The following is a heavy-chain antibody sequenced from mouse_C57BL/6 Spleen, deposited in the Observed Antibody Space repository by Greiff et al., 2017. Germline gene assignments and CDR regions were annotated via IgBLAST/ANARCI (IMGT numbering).Heavy chain of an antibody. V-gene: IGHV5-4*01. Sequence: EVKVVESGGGLVKPGGTLKLSCAVSGFSFSSYAMSWVRQTPEKRLEWVATISDGGSYTYYSDHVMGRFTISRDNAKNNLYLQMSHLKSEDTAMYYCARDSIFFITTVVATGYFDVWGTGTTVTVSS. J-gene: IGHJ1*03. CDR2: ISDGGSYT. CDR1: GFSFSSYA. CDR3: ARDSIFFITTVVATGYFDV. D-gene: IGHD1-1*01.